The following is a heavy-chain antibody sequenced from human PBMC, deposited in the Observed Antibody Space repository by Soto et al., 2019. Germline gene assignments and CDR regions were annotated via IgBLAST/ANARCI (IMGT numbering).Heavy chain of an antibody. CDR1: SGSINSYSYF. D-gene: IGHD6-13*01. V-gene: IGHV4-39*01. Sequence: QLQLQESGPALVKPSETLSLTCSVSSGSINSYSYFWGWIRQPPGKVLEWIGSFFYSGRTYYNPAFKSRLSISVVTSKNQVSLTMISVTAADTAVYYCARPPTTYPSSWYEWCFAPWGQGTQVTVSS. J-gene: IGHJ5*02. CDR3: ARPPTTYPSSWYEWCFAP. CDR2: FFYSGRT.